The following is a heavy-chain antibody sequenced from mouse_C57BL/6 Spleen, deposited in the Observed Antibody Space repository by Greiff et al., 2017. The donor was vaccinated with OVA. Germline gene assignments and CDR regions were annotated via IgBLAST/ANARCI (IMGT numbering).Heavy chain of an antibody. CDR1: GYTFTSYW. J-gene: IGHJ2*01. D-gene: IGHD4-1*01. CDR2: IHPNSGST. V-gene: IGHV1-64*01. Sequence: QVQLQQPGAELVKPGASVKLSCKASGYTFTSYWMHWVKQRPGQGLEWIGMIHPNSGSTNYNEKFKSKATLTVDKSCSTAYMQLSSLTSEDSAVYYCAREEGNGTLFDYWGQGTTLTVSS. CDR3: AREEGNGTLFDY.